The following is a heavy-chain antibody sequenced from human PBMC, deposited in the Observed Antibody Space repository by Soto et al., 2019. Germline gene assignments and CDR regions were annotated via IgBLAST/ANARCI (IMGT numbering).Heavy chain of an antibody. Sequence: PGGSLRLSCAASGFTFSSYWMSWVRQAPGKGLEWVANIKQDGSEKYYVDSVKGRFTISRDNAKNSLYLQMNSLRAEDTAVYYCARELTSQDIVATTPHFDYWGQGTLVTVSS. CDR3: ARELTSQDIVATTPHFDY. V-gene: IGHV3-7*01. CDR1: GFTFSSYW. D-gene: IGHD5-12*01. CDR2: IKQDGSEK. J-gene: IGHJ4*02.